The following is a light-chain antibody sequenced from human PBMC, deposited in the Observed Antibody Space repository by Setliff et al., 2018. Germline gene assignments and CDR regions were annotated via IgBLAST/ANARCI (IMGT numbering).Light chain of an antibody. CDR3: CSYGGYKPLPYF. V-gene: IGLV2-23*02. Sequence: QSALTQPASVSGSPGQSITISCTGTSSDVGTYNLVSWYQQHPGKAPKLMIHEVTKRPSGVSDRFSGFKSGNTATLTISGLQAEDEADYYRCSYGGYKPLPYFFRTGT. CDR1: SSDVGTYNL. CDR2: EVT. J-gene: IGLJ1*01.